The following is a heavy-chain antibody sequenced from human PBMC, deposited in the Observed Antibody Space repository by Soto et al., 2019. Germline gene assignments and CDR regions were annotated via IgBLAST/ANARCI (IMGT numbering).Heavy chain of an antibody. CDR1: GYTFTSYG. V-gene: IGHV1-18*04. Sequence: EASVKVSCKASGYTFTSYGISWVRQAPGQGLEWMGWISAYNGNTNYAQKLQGRVTMTTDTSTSTAYMELRSLRSDDTAVYYCAGGSITGTTDDWFDPWGQGTLVTVSS. CDR3: AGGSITGTTDDWFDP. D-gene: IGHD1-7*01. CDR2: ISAYNGNT. J-gene: IGHJ5*02.